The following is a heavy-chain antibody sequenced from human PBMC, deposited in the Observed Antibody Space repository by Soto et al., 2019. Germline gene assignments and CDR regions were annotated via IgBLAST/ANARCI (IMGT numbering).Heavy chain of an antibody. D-gene: IGHD3-10*01. V-gene: IGHV1-3*01. CDR1: GYTFTSYP. J-gene: IGHJ5*02. Sequence: ASVKVSCKASGYTFTSYPMHWVRQAPGQRLEWMGWINVGNGNTKYSQKFQGRVTITRDTSASTAYMELSSLRSEDTAVYYCARRQSSSWFDPWGQGTLVTVSS. CDR2: INVGNGNT. CDR3: ARRQSSSWFDP.